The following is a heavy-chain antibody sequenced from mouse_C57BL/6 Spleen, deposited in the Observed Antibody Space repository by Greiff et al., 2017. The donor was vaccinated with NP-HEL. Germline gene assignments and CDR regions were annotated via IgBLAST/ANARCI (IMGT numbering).Heavy chain of an antibody. V-gene: IGHV14-2*01. CDR3: ARGTTVVATDY. Sequence: EVQRVESGAELVKPGASVKLSCTASGFNIKDYYMHWVKQRTEQGLEWIGRIDPEDGETKYAPKFQGKATITADTSSNTAYLQLSSLTSEDTAVYYWARGTTVVATDYWGQGTTLTVSS. CDR2: IDPEDGET. CDR1: GFNIKDYY. D-gene: IGHD1-1*01. J-gene: IGHJ2*01.